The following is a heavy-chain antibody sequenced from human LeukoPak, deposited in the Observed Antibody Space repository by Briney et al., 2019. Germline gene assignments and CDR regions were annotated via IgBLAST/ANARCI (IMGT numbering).Heavy chain of an antibody. CDR2: IRTDGTTK. CDR3: ARDLFGSGSYDR. CDR1: GFTLTSYG. J-gene: IGHJ5*02. Sequence: GGSLTLSCAACGFTLTSYGMHYVRQAPGKGPEWVSFIRTDGTTKYYADSVEGRFTISRDSAKNTLYLQMNSLRAEDTAVYYCARDLFGSGSYDRWGQGALVTVSS. D-gene: IGHD3-10*01. V-gene: IGHV3-30*02.